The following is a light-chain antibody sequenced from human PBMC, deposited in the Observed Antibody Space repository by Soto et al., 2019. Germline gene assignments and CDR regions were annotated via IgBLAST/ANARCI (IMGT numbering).Light chain of an antibody. Sequence: QTVVTQEPSFSVSPGGTVTLTCGLSSGSVSTSHYPGWYQQTPGQAPRTLMYSANTRSSGVPDRFSGSFLGNKAALTISGAQADDEAVYYCLLYVSSGIWVFGGGTKLTVL. V-gene: IGLV8-61*01. CDR2: SAN. CDR1: SGSVSTSHY. CDR3: LLYVSSGIWV. J-gene: IGLJ3*02.